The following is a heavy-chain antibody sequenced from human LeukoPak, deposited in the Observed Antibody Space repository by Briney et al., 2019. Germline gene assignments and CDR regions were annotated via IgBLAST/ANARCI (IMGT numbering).Heavy chain of an antibody. V-gene: IGHV1-8*01. CDR2: MNPNSGNT. D-gene: IGHD3-22*01. J-gene: IGHJ1*01. Sequence: ASVKVSCRASGYTFTSYDINWVRQATGQGLEWMGWMNPNSGNTGYAQKFQGRVTMTRNTSISTAYMELSSLRSEDTAVYYCASGGDSSGSYFQHWGQGTLVTVSS. CDR1: GYTFTSYD. CDR3: ASGGDSSGSYFQH.